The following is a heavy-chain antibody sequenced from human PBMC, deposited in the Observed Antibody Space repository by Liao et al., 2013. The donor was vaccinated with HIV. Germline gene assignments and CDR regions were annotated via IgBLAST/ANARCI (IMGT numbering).Heavy chain of an antibody. J-gene: IGHJ4*02. Sequence: QLQLQESGSGLVKPSETLSLTCTVSGGSISSYYWNWIRQPPGKGLEWIGYIYDSGSTNYNPSLKSRVTISVDTSKNQFSLKLSSVTAADTAVYYCARGWGGQGVVVPAANDYWGQGTLVTVSS. V-gene: IGHV4-59*01. CDR2: IYDSGST. D-gene: IGHD2-2*01. CDR3: ARGWGGQGVVVPAANDY. CDR1: GGSISSYY.